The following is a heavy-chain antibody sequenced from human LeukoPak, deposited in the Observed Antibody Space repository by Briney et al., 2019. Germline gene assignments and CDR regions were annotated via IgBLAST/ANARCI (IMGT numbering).Heavy chain of an antibody. J-gene: IGHJ4*02. CDR1: GGSISSYY. Sequence: SETLSLTCTVPGGSISSYYWSWIRHPPRKGLEWIGYIYYSGSTKYNPSLKSRVSISVDTSKNQFSLKLSSVTAADTAVCYCARGAGAGYNLQPFDYWGQGALVTVSS. CDR3: ARGAGAGYNLQPFDY. CDR2: IYYSGST. V-gene: IGHV4-59*08. D-gene: IGHD5-24*01.